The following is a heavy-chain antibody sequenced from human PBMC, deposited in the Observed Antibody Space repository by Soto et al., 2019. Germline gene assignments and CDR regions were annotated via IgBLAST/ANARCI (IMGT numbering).Heavy chain of an antibody. V-gene: IGHV3-30*18. CDR1: GFSFSNYG. J-gene: IGHJ6*04. CDR2: MSFDGRNK. CDR3: AKDLHYLDSGTFYKADFGVDV. Sequence: QVQLVESGGGVVQPGRSLRLSCSASGFSFSNYGFHWVRQAPGKGLEWVAVMSFDGRNKFYADSVKGRFSISRDESKNTVNLQMNSLIAADTAVYYCAKDLHYLDSGTFYKADFGVDVWGKVPSVTVAA. D-gene: IGHD3-10*01.